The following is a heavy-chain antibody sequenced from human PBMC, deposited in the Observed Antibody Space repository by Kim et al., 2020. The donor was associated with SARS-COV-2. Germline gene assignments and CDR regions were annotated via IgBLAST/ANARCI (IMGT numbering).Heavy chain of an antibody. Sequence: SVKVSCKVSGGTFSNYGVRWIRQAPGQGLEWMGGLIAIFGTPNYAQKFQGRVAITADESTSTAYMELSSLRPDDTAVYYCAREGPAYYFDYWGQGTLVTVAS. V-gene: IGHV1-69*13. CDR3: AREGPAYYFDY. CDR1: GGTFSNYG. CDR2: LIAIFGTP. J-gene: IGHJ4*02.